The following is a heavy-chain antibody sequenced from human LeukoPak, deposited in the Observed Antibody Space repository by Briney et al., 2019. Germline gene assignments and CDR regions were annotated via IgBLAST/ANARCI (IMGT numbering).Heavy chain of an antibody. D-gene: IGHD2-15*01. CDR3: ARVGNGGSRPWEWFDP. CDR1: GYTFNGYA. J-gene: IGHJ5*02. Sequence: ASVKVSCKASGYTFNGYAITWVRQAPGQGLERMGSISAYNLNTNYAQNLQGRVTMTIDTSTTTAYMELRSLRFDDTAVYYCARVGNGGSRPWEWFDPWGQGTLVTVSS. V-gene: IGHV1-18*01. CDR2: ISAYNLNT.